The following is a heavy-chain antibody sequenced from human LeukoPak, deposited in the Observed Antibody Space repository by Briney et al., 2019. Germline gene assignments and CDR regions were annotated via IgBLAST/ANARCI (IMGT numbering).Heavy chain of an antibody. D-gene: IGHD2-8*01. J-gene: IGHJ6*03. CDR3: ATNGYYCMDV. CDR2: INHSGST. V-gene: IGHV4-34*01. Sequence: SETLSLTCAVYGGSFSGYYWSWIRQPPGKGLEWIGEINHSGSTNYNPSLKSRVTISVDTSKNQFSLKLSSVTAADAAVYYCATNGYYCMDVWGKGTTVTVSS. CDR1: GGSFSGYY.